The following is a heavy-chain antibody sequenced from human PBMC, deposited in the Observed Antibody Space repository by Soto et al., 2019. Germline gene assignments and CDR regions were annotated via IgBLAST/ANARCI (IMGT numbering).Heavy chain of an antibody. Sequence: EVQLVESGGGLVQPGKSLRLSWTASGFTVDDYAMNWGRHVPGKGLEWVSGINWNSGSIVYADSVKGRFTISRDNAKNSLYLQMNNLRVEDTALYYCAKSWSLRYGDPIHYYYMDVCGKGTKVTVSS. CDR3: AKSWSLRYGDPIHYYYMDV. CDR2: INWNSGSI. J-gene: IGHJ6*03. V-gene: IGHV3-9*01. CDR1: GFTVDDYA. D-gene: IGHD4-17*01.